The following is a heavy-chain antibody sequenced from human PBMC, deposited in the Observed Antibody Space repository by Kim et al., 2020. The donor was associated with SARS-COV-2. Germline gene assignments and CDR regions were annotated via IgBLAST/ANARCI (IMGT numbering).Heavy chain of an antibody. CDR2: IVVGSGNT. V-gene: IGHV1-58*02. Sequence: SVKVSCKASGFTFTSSAMQWVRQARGQRLEWIGWIVVGSGNTNYAQKFQERVTITRDMSTSTAYMELSSLRSEDTAVYYCAAAPGIAAPSVYYYYGMDVWGQGTTVTVSS. J-gene: IGHJ6*02. CDR1: GFTFTSSA. CDR3: AAAPGIAAPSVYYYYGMDV. D-gene: IGHD6-13*01.